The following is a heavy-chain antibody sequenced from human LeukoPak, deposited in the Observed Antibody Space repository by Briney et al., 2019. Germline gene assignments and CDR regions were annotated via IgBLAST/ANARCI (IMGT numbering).Heavy chain of an antibody. CDR2: IYYSGST. V-gene: IGHV4-59*08. J-gene: IGHJ4*02. Sequence: SETLSLTCTVSGGSISSYYWSWIRQPPGKGLEWIGYIYYSGSTNYNPSLKSRVTISVDTSKNQFSLKLSSVTAADTAVYYCARGITTLYYFDYWGQGTLVTVSS. CDR1: GGSISSYY. D-gene: IGHD1-14*01. CDR3: ARGITTLYYFDY.